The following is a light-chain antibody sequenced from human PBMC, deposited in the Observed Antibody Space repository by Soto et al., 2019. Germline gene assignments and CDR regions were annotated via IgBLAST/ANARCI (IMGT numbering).Light chain of an antibody. Sequence: QSALTQPASVSGSPGQSIAISCTGTSSDVGAYNYVSWYQQHPGKAPKLMIYYVTNRPSGVSNRFSGPKSGITASLTIPGLQAEDEDDYYCSSYTTSSTYVFGTGTKLTVL. CDR2: YVT. CDR3: SSYTTSSTYV. V-gene: IGLV2-14*03. J-gene: IGLJ1*01. CDR1: SSDVGAYNY.